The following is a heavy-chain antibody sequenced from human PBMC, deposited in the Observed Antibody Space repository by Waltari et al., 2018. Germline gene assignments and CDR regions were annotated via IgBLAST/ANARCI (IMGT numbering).Heavy chain of an antibody. CDR3: ATARDEQTAMVYFDH. J-gene: IGHJ4*02. Sequence: EVQLVESGGGFVHPGGALRLSCAASGFAVRSKHMAWVRQAPGKGLEWVSIIYSAGSTYYEDSVMGRFTISRDISKNTLHLQMNRLTTEDTATYYCATARDEQTAMVYFDHWGEGSLVSVSS. D-gene: IGHD5-18*01. CDR2: IYSAGST. V-gene: IGHV3-66*02. CDR1: GFAVRSKH.